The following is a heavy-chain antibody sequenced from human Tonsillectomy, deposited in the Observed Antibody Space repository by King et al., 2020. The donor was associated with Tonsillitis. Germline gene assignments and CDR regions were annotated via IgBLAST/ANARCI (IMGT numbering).Heavy chain of an antibody. CDR2: VSTSGAVT. Sequence: VQLVESGGDLVQPGGSLRLSCAASGFIFSTYAMSWVRQAPGKGLEWVSGVSTSGAVTYYADSVKGRFTISRDNSKNTLYLQMNSLRAEDTAVYYCARSLRKAYYWGQGPLVTVSS. CDR3: ARSLRKAYY. CDR1: GFIFSTYA. D-gene: IGHD1-26*01. J-gene: IGHJ4*02. V-gene: IGHV3-23*04.